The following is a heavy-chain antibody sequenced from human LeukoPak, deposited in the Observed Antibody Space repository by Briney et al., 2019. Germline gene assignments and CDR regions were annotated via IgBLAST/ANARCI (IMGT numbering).Heavy chain of an antibody. CDR2: IIPVLGIT. V-gene: IGHV1-69*04. Sequence: GASVKVSCKASGGTFSSYAISWVRQAPGQGLEWMGRIIPVLGITNYAQKFQGRVTITADKSTSTADMELSSLRSEDTAVYYCARGGGRWLQLSVADYHGMDVWGRGTTVTVSS. D-gene: IGHD5-24*01. J-gene: IGHJ6*02. CDR3: ARGGGRWLQLSVADYHGMDV. CDR1: GGTFSSYA.